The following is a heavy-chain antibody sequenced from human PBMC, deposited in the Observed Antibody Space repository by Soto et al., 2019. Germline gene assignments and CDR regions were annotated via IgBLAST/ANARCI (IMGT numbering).Heavy chain of an antibody. CDR3: ARGIEGGRYYEPHAFDI. Sequence: EVQLVESGGGLVKPGGSLRLSCAASGFTFSSYSMNWVRQAPGKGLEWVSSISSSSSYIYYADSMKGRFTISRDNAKNSLYLQMNRLRAEDTAVYYCARGIEGGRYYEPHAFDIWGQGTMVTVS. J-gene: IGHJ3*02. CDR1: GFTFSSYS. V-gene: IGHV3-21*01. CDR2: ISSSSSYI. D-gene: IGHD1-26*01.